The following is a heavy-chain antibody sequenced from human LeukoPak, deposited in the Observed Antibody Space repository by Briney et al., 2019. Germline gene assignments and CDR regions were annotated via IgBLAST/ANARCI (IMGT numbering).Heavy chain of an antibody. Sequence: GGSLRLSCAASGFTFSSYAMHWVRQAPGKGLEWVAVISYDGSNKYYADSVKGRFTISRDNSKNTLYLQMNSLRAEDTAVYYCARGESITMIVVAFDYWGQGTLVTVSS. CDR2: ISYDGSNK. CDR3: ARGESITMIVVAFDY. CDR1: GFTFSSYA. J-gene: IGHJ4*02. D-gene: IGHD3-22*01. V-gene: IGHV3-30-3*01.